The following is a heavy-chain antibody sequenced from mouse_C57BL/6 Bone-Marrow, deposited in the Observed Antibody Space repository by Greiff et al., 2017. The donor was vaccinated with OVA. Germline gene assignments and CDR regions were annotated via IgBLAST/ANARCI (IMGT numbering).Heavy chain of an antibody. V-gene: IGHV1-50*01. Sequence: QVQLQQSGPELVKPGASVKLSCKASGYTFTNYWMHWVKQRPGTGLEWIGEINPSDGFTNYNQKFKGKATLTVDTSSSTAYMQLSSLTSEDSAVYYCARLGSFDYWGQGTTLTVSS. CDR3: ARLGSFDY. J-gene: IGHJ2*01. CDR1: GYTFTNYW. D-gene: IGHD4-1*01. CDR2: INPSDGFT.